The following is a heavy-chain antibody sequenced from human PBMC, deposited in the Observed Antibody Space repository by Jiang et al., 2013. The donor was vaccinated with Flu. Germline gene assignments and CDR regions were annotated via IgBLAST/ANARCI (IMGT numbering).Heavy chain of an antibody. CDR2: IYYSGST. D-gene: IGHD3-22*01. CDR1: GGSISSYY. V-gene: IGHV4-59*01. Sequence: GSGLVKPSETLSLTCTVSGGSISSYYWSWIRQPPGKGLEWIGYIYYSGSTNYNPSIKSRVTISVDTSKNQFSLKLSSVTAADTAVYYCAREGLDSSGYYPPAAFDYWGQGTLVTVSS. J-gene: IGHJ4*02. CDR3: AREGLDSSGYYPPAAFDY.